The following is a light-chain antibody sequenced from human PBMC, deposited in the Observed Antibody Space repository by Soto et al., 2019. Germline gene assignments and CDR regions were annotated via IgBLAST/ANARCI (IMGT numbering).Light chain of an antibody. CDR2: AAS. J-gene: IGKJ4*01. CDR3: QQLNSYPLT. CDR1: QGISSY. Sequence: DIQLTQSPSFLSASVGDRVTITCRASQGISSYLAWYLQKPGKAPKLLIYAASTLQSGVPSRFSGSGSGTEFTLTISSLQPEDFATYYCQQLNSYPLTLGGGTKVDIK. V-gene: IGKV1-9*01.